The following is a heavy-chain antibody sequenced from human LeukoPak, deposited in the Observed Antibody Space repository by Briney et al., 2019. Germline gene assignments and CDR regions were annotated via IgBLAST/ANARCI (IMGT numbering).Heavy chain of an antibody. CDR2: INPNSGGA. D-gene: IGHD3-3*01. CDR1: GYTFTGYY. V-gene: IGHV1-2*02. CDR3: ARVPVDYDFWSGSRPYYFDY. J-gene: IGHJ4*02. Sequence: VASVKVSCKASGYTFTGYYMHWVRQAPGQGLEWMGWINPNSGGANYAQKFQGRVTMTRDTSISTAYMELSRLRSDDTAVYYCARVPVDYDFWSGSRPYYFDYWGQGTLVTVSS.